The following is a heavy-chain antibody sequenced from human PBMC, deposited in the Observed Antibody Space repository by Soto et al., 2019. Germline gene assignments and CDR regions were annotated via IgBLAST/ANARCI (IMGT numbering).Heavy chain of an antibody. CDR2: ISSSSSYI. J-gene: IGHJ6*02. V-gene: IGHV3-21*01. Sequence: GGSLRLSCAASGFTFSSYSMNWVRQAPGKGLEWVSSISSSSSYIYYADSVKGRFTISRDNAKNSLYLQMDSLRAEDTAVYYCAREDTIFGVVIGCMDVWGQGTTVTVSS. CDR3: AREDTIFGVVIGCMDV. CDR1: GFTFSSYS. D-gene: IGHD3-3*01.